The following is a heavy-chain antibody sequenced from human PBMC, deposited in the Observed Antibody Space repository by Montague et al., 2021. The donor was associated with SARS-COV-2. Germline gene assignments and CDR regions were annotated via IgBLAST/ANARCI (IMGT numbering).Heavy chain of an antibody. V-gene: IGHV4-59*01. CDR2: VSYSGST. CDR3: VRDTQYYDDNAWDDWFDP. CDR1: GGSIYSYY. Sequence: SETLSLTCTVSGGSIYSYYCCWVRQPPGKGLDRIGHVSYSGSTNXYPSPNSRVTMSVATSKNHFSLRLSSVTVADTAVYYCVRDTQYYDDNAWDDWFDPWGQGTLITVSS. D-gene: IGHD3-16*01. J-gene: IGHJ5*02.